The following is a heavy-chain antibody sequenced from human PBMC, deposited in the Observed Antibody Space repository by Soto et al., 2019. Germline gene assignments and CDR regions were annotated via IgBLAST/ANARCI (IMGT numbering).Heavy chain of an antibody. D-gene: IGHD6-19*01. V-gene: IGHV5-51*03. CDR1: GYDFTTYW. CDR3: ARRGSRWSFDY. CDR2: IYPGDSDT. J-gene: IGHJ4*02. Sequence: EVQLVQSGAEVKKPGESLKISCECFGYDFTTYWIGWVRQMPGKGLEWMGIIYPGDSDTKYSSSFQGQVTISADKSISTAYLQWHSLKASDSAIYFCARRGSRWSFDYWGQGTLVTVSS.